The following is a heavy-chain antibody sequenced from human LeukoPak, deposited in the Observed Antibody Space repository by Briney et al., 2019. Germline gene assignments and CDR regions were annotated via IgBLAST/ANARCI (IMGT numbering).Heavy chain of an antibody. D-gene: IGHD3-22*01. J-gene: IGHJ4*02. Sequence: SGTLSLTCTVSGDSINSLDLWSWVRQPPGKGLEWIGEMYLSGTTHSNPSVKSRVTISIDKSKNQFFLNLSSVTAADTAVYYCAGLVGRYSSGLYYYYFDYWGQGTLVTISS. CDR3: AGLVGRYSSGLYYYYFDY. V-gene: IGHV4-4*02. CDR2: MYLSGTT. CDR1: GDSINSLDL.